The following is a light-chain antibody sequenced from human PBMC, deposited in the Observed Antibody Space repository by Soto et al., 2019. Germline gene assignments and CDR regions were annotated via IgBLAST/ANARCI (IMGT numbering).Light chain of an antibody. CDR2: SNN. CDR1: SSNIESNT. J-gene: IGLJ1*01. V-gene: IGLV1-44*01. CDR3: KSYACSNTHV. Sequence: QSVLTKPLSSSGIAGQMVTISCSRSSSNIESNTVYWYQQLPGTAPKLLIYSNNQRPSGVPDRFSGSKSGTSASLAISGLQSEAEADYFCKSYACSNTHVFGSGTKVTVL.